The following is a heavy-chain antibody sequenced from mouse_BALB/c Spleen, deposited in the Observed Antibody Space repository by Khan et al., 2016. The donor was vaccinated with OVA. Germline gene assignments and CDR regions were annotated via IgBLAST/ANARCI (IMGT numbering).Heavy chain of an antibody. V-gene: IGHV1S81*02. D-gene: IGHD2-10*02. CDR2: INPNTGDS. CDR3: ARSVYVNPFAY. CDR1: GYTFTSYY. Sequence: QVQLQQPGAELVKPGTSVTISCKASGYTFTSYYMYWVKKRPGQGREWIGGINPNTGDSNFKEKVKRKATLTVDNSASTAYKKLGILTSEASAVYYCARSVYVNPFAYWGQGPLVTVSA. J-gene: IGHJ3*01.